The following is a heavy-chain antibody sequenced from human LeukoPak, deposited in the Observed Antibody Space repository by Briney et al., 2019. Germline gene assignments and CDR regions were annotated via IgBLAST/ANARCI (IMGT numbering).Heavy chain of an antibody. CDR3: AEGGGDYYDSSGYLPRGFDP. CDR2: IIPIFGTA. J-gene: IGHJ5*02. CDR1: GGTFSSYA. Sequence: SVKVSCKASGGTFSSYAISWVRQAPGQGLEWMGGIIPIFGTANYAQKFQGRVTITTDESTSTVYMESSLLRSDDPAVYYLAEGGGDYYDSSGYLPRGFDPWGQGTLVTVSS. D-gene: IGHD3-22*01. V-gene: IGHV1-69*05.